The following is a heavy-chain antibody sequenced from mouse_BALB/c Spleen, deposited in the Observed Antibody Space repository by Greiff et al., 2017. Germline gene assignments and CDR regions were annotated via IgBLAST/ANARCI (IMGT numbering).Heavy chain of an antibody. Sequence: QVQLKQPGAELVKPGASVKLSCKASGYTFTSYWMHWVKQRPGQGLEWIGEIDPSDSYTNYNQKFKGKATLTVDKSSSTAYMQLSSLTSEDSAVYYCARGRYYDGAMDYWGQGTSVTVSS. J-gene: IGHJ4*01. CDR3: ARGRYYDGAMDY. CDR1: GYTFTSYW. D-gene: IGHD1-1*01. CDR2: IDPSDSYT. V-gene: IGHV1-69*02.